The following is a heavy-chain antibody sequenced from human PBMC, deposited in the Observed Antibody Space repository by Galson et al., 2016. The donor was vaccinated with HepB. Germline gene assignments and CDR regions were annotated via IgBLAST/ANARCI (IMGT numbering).Heavy chain of an antibody. CDR1: GFTFSSYW. CDR3: AGGSGWLIDY. Sequence: SLRLSCAASGFTFSSYWMNWVRQAPGKGLEWMANIKSDGSEKLYADSVKGRFTISRDNAKDSLYLQMNTLRAEDTAAYYCAGGSGWLIDYWGQGTLVTVSS. V-gene: IGHV3-7*02. CDR2: IKSDGSEK. D-gene: IGHD6-19*01. J-gene: IGHJ4*02.